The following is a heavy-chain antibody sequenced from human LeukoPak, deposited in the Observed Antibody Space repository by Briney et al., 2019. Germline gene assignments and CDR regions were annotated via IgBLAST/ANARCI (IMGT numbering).Heavy chain of an antibody. CDR1: GFTFSSYS. CDR2: ISSSSSTI. Sequence: PGGSLRLSCAASGFTFSSYSMNWVRQAPGKGLEWVSYISSSSSTIYYADSVKGRFTISRDNAKNSLYLQMNSLRAEDTAVYYCARDLISLRGHYYMDVWGKGTTVTVSS. CDR3: ARDLISLRGHYYMDV. D-gene: IGHD3-10*01. V-gene: IGHV3-48*01. J-gene: IGHJ6*03.